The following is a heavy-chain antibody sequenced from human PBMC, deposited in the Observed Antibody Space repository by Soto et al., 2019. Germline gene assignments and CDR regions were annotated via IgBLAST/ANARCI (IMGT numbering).Heavy chain of an antibody. J-gene: IGHJ5*02. V-gene: IGHV3-74*01. CDR1: GFTFSSYW. Sequence: GGSLRLSCAASGFTFSSYWMHWVRQAPGKGLVWLSRLCHDGTIAIYSDSVKGRFSISRDIAKNTLYLQMTSLRAEDAAIYYCGRTFRDGLLGLDPWGQGTLVTVSS. CDR3: GRTFRDGLLGLDP. CDR2: LCHDGTIA. D-gene: IGHD3-16*01.